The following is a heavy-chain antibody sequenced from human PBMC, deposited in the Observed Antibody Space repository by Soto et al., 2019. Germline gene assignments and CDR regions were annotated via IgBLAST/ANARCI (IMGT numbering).Heavy chain of an antibody. Sequence: QVQLQESGPGLVKPSETLSLTCTVSGGSISSYYWSWIRQPPGKGLEWIGYIYYSGSTNYNPSIKSRVTISVDTSKNQFSLKLSSVTAADTAVYYCARYYGGYSDYWGQGTLVTVSS. CDR3: ARYYGGYSDY. CDR1: GGSISSYY. V-gene: IGHV4-59*08. CDR2: IYYSGST. J-gene: IGHJ4*02. D-gene: IGHD3-10*01.